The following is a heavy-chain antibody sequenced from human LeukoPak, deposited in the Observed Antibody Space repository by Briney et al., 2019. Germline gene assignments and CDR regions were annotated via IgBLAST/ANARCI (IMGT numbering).Heavy chain of an antibody. D-gene: IGHD3-3*01. J-gene: IGHJ4*02. CDR3: ARDRNYDFWGDYYCYFDY. CDR2: ISAYNGNT. CDR1: GYTFISYG. V-gene: IGHV1-18*01. Sequence: ASVKVSCKASGYTFISYGISWVRQAPGQGLEWMGWISAYNGNTNYAQKLQGRVTMTTDTSTSTAYMELRSLRSDDTAVYYCARDRNYDFWGDYYCYFDYWGQGTLVTVSS.